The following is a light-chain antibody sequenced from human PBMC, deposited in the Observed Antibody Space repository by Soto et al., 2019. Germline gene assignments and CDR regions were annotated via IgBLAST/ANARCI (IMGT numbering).Light chain of an antibody. CDR3: CSYAGSTYV. Sequence: SVLTQPSSVSGSPGQSITISCTVTSSDVGSYNLVSWYQQHPGKAPKLMIYEGSKRPSGVSNRFSGSKSGNTASLTISGLQAEEVDYYCCSYAGSTYVFGTGTKVTVL. V-gene: IGLV2-23*01. CDR2: EGS. J-gene: IGLJ1*01. CDR1: SSDVGSYNL.